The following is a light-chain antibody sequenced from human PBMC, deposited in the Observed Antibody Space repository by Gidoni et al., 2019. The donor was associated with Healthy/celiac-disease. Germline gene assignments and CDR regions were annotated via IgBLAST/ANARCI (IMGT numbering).Light chain of an antibody. Sequence: EIVLTQSPATLSLSPGERATLSCRASQSVSSYLAWYQQKPGQAPRLLIYDASNRATGIPARFSGSGSGTDFTLTSSSLEPEDFAVYYCQQRSNWPPYTFXXXTKLEIK. CDR3: QQRSNWPPYT. CDR1: QSVSSY. V-gene: IGKV3-11*01. CDR2: DAS. J-gene: IGKJ2*01.